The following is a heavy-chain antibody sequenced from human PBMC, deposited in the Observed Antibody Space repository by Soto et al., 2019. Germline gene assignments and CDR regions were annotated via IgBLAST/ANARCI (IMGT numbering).Heavy chain of an antibody. CDR3: ARVPLRYSSSHNFDS. J-gene: IGHJ4*02. D-gene: IGHD6-19*01. CDR2: IYNNETF. V-gene: IGHV4-61*01. Sequence: PSETLSLTCSVSGASVSSGSFYWSWIRQPPGKGLEWIGFIYNNETFNYNPSLKSRVSLSVDTSKHQFSLKLSSVTAADTAVYYCARVPLRYSSSHNFDSWGQGALVTVSS. CDR1: GASVSSGSFY.